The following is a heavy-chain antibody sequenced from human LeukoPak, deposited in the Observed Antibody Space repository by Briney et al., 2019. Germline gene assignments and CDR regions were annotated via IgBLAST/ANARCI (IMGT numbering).Heavy chain of an antibody. J-gene: IGHJ4*02. Sequence: SQTMSLTCGVAGGSITSTNYWTWVRQPPGKSLEWIGEVNLQGSTNYNRSLMGRVAISVDMSANHISLQLTSVTAADTAVYYCAREGGPYIPLDYSGQGTLVTVSS. V-gene: IGHV4-4*02. CDR2: VNLQGST. CDR3: AREGGPYIPLDY. CDR1: GGSITSTNY.